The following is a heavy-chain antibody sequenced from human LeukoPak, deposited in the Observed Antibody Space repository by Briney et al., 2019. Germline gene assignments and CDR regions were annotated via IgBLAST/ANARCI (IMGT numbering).Heavy chain of an antibody. CDR1: GYTFSGYY. V-gene: IGHV1-2*02. Sequence: ASVKVSCKASGYTFSGYYMYWVRQAPGQGLEWMGWINPNSGGTNYAQNFQGRVTMTRDTSISTAYMELSRLRSDDTAVYYCARVRRDGYYAFDYWGQGTLVTVSS. J-gene: IGHJ4*02. CDR3: ARVRRDGYYAFDY. CDR2: INPNSGGT. D-gene: IGHD5-24*01.